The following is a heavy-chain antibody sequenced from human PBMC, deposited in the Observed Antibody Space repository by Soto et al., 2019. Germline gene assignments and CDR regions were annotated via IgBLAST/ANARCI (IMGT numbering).Heavy chain of an antibody. CDR3: VSLLGHLTGLFHY. CDR1: GFTFSSYA. V-gene: IGHV3-23*01. J-gene: IGHJ4*02. D-gene: IGHD3-9*01. CDR2: ISGSGGST. Sequence: SGGSLRLSCAASGFTFSSYAMSWVRQAPGKGLEWVSAISGSGGSTYYADSVKGRFTISRDNSKNTLYLQRNRLRAEDTAEYYCVSLLGHLTGLFHYSGQGTLVSLSS.